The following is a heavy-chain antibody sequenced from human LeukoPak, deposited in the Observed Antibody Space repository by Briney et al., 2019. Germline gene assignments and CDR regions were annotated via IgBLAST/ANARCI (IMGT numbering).Heavy chain of an antibody. J-gene: IGHJ4*02. CDR1: GASISSGGYS. CDR3: ASRPESEAYFDY. CDR2: IYHSGST. V-gene: IGHV4-30-2*05. Sequence: SQTLSLTCAVSGASISSGGYSWSWIRQPPGKGLEWIGYIYHSGSTYYNPSLKSRVSISVDTSKNQFSLKLSSVTAADTAVYYCASRPESEAYFDYWGQGTLVTVSS.